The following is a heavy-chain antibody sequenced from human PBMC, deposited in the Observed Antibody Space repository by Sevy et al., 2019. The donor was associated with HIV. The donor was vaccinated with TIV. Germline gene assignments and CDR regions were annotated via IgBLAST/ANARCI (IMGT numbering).Heavy chain of an antibody. CDR1: GFTFRTCA. J-gene: IGHJ4*02. Sequence: GGSLRLSCAASGFTFRTCAMHWVRQAPGKGLEWVAAISYDGSDKYYADTVKGRFTISRDNFENTLYLAMNSLRAEDTAVYYCAKAPSHGDYFFEHWGQGTLVTVSS. D-gene: IGHD4-17*01. CDR3: AKAPSHGDYFFEH. CDR2: ISYDGSDK. V-gene: IGHV3-30*18.